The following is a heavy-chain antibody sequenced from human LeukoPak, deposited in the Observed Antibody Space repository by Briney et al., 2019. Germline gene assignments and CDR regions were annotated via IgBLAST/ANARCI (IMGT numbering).Heavy chain of an antibody. CDR3: AREGTTVTTLSAFDI. CDR1: GYTFTGYY. CDR2: INPNSGGT. Sequence: SVKVSCKASGYTFTGYYMHWVRQAPGQGLEWMGWINPNSGGTNYAQKFQGRVTMTRDTSISTAYMELSRLRSDDTAVYYCAREGTTVTTLSAFDIWGQGTMVTVSS. J-gene: IGHJ3*02. V-gene: IGHV1-2*02. D-gene: IGHD4-17*01.